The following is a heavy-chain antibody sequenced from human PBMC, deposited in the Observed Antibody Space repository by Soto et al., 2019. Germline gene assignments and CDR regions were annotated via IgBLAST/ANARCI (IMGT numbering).Heavy chain of an antibody. CDR1: GFTFTKFA. Sequence: EVQLLESGGGLVQPGGSLRLSCAASGFTFTKFAMSWVRQAPGKGLEWVASISGPGGSTNYAESVKGRFTISRDNSKDTVSLQMHYLRVEDTVVYFCAKDRRIAVSHFDFWGQGTLVTVSS. CDR3: AKDRRIAVSHFDF. CDR2: ISGPGGST. V-gene: IGHV3-23*01. J-gene: IGHJ4*02. D-gene: IGHD6-19*01.